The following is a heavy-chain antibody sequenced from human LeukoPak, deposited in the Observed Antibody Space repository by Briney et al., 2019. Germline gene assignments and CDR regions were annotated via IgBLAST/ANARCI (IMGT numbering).Heavy chain of an antibody. CDR2: ISYSSSYI. J-gene: IGHJ6*02. V-gene: IGHV3-21*01. CDR3: ARDSYDCWSGYPYSYYYYYGMDV. CDR1: GCTFSSYS. D-gene: IGHD3-3*01. Sequence: GGSLSLSCAASGCTFSSYSMNWVRRAPGEGVEWVSSISYSSSYIYYTASVKGRFTISRDNAKNSLYLQMNSVRAEDTAVYYCARDSYDCWSGYPYSYYYYYGMDVRGQGTTVIVSS.